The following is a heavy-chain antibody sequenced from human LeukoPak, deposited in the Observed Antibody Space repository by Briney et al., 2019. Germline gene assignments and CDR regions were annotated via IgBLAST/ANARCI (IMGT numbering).Heavy chain of an antibody. V-gene: IGHV3-64*01. CDR2: FSSNGGST. CDR3: ARPVVPAAPYYYYGMDV. Sequence: GGSLRLSCAASGFTFSSYAMHWVRQAPGKGLEYESAFSSNGGSTYYASSVKGRFTISRDNSKNTLYLQMGSLRAEDMAVYYCARPVVPAAPYYYYGMDVWGQGTTVTVSS. D-gene: IGHD2-15*01. J-gene: IGHJ6*02. CDR1: GFTFSSYA.